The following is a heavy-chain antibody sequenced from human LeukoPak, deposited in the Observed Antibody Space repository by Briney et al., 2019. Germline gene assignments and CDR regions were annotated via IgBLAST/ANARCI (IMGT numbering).Heavy chain of an antibody. V-gene: IGHV1-46*01. J-gene: IGHJ3*02. CDR3: ARAPDFWSGYYTGRAFDI. CDR2: VNPSDNSR. Sequence: ASVKVSCKASGYTLSSSYMHWVRQAPGQGLEWMGVVNPSDNSRTYAQKFQGRVTMTRDTSISTAYMELSRLRSDDTAVYYCARAPDFWSGYYTGRAFDIWGQGTMVTVSS. D-gene: IGHD3-3*01. CDR1: GYTLSSSY.